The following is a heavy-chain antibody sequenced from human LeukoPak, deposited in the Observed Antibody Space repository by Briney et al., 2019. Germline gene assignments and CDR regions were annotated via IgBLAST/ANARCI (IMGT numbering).Heavy chain of an antibody. Sequence: PSETLSLTCTVSGGSISSYYWSWIRQPPGKGMEWIGFIYYSGSTNYNPSLKSRVTISVDTSKNQFSLRLSSVIAADTAVYYCASPGIVAAGTDRGFDYWGQGILVTFSS. CDR2: IYYSGST. D-gene: IGHD6-13*01. J-gene: IGHJ4*02. CDR1: GGSISSYY. V-gene: IGHV4-59*01. CDR3: ASPGIVAAGTDRGFDY.